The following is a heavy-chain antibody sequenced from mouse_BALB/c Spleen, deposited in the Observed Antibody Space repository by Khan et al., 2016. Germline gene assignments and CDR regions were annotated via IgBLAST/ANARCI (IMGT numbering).Heavy chain of an antibody. CDR2: ISSGGRYT. J-gene: IGHJ3*01. CDR1: GFTFCRYG. CDR3: ARHVDCYYPFAY. D-gene: IGHD2-3*01. V-gene: IGHV5-6*01. Sequence: EVELVEPGGDLVTPGGSLKLSCEASGFTFCRYGMYWVRQTPDQGLEWVATISSGGRYTYSPDSVKGRCTISRDKAKNTRYLHMSSLKSEDTAIYDCARHVDCYYPFAYWGQGTLVTVSA.